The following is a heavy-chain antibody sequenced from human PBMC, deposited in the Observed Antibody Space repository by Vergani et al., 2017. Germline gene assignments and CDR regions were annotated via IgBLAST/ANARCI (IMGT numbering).Heavy chain of an antibody. J-gene: IGHJ6*03. CDR1: GGSIISYY. CDR3: ARDYGYGDYPPYYYYYMDV. D-gene: IGHD4-17*01. CDR2: IYTSGST. V-gene: IGHV4-4*07. Sequence: QVQLQESGPGLVKPSETLSLTCTVSGGSIISYYWSWIRPPAGKGLEWIGRIYTSGSTNYNPSLKSRVTMSVDTSENQFSLKLSSVTAADTAVYYCARDYGYGDYPPYYYYYMDVWGKGTTVTVSS.